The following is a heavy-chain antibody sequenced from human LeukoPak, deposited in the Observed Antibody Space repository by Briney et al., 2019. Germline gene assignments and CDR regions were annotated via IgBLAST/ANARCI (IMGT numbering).Heavy chain of an antibody. CDR3: AKRPSDYGDYVNYFDY. Sequence: GGSLRLSCAASGFVFGSYAMSWVRQAPGKGLEWVGVISDDGRRKDYADSVKGRFTISRDNSKDTLYLQMNSLRAEDTAVYYCAKRPSDYGDYVNYFDYWGQGTLVTVSS. J-gene: IGHJ4*02. V-gene: IGHV3-30*18. D-gene: IGHD4-17*01. CDR1: GFVFGSYA. CDR2: ISDDGRRK.